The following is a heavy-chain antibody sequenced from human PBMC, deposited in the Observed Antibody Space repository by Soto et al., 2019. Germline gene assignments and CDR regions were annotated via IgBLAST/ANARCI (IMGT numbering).Heavy chain of an antibody. CDR2: INHSGST. CDR1: GGSFSGYY. CDR3: ARGGNSGYTY. V-gene: IGHV4-34*01. J-gene: IGHJ4*02. Sequence: PSETLSLTCAVYGGSFSGYYWSWIRQPPGKGLEWIGEINHSGSTNYNPSLKSRVTISVDTSKNQFSLKLSSVTAADTAVYYCARGGNSGYTYWGQGTLVTVS. D-gene: IGHD5-12*01.